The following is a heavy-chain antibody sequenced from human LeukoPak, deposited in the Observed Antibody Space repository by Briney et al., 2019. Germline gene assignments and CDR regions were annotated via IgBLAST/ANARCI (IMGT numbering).Heavy chain of an antibody. Sequence: SETLSLTCAVYGGSFSGYYWSWIRQPPGKGLEWIGDINHSGSTNYNPSLKSRVTISVDTSKNQFSLKLSSVTAADTAVYYCARGPPLEGGSSSPYYFDYWGQGTLVTVSS. CDR3: ARGPPLEGGSSSPYYFDY. D-gene: IGHD6-6*01. CDR1: GGSFSGYY. CDR2: INHSGST. V-gene: IGHV4-34*01. J-gene: IGHJ4*02.